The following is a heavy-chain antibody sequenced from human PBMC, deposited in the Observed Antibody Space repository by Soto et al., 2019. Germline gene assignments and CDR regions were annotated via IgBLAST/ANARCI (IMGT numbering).Heavy chain of an antibody. Sequence: SETLSLTCAVYGGSFSGYYWSWIRQPPGKGLEWIGEINHSGSTDYNPSLKSRVTISVDTSKNQFSLKLSSVTAADTAVYYCARDKITGLFDYWGQGTLVTVSS. D-gene: IGHD2-8*02. CDR1: GGSFSGYY. J-gene: IGHJ4*02. V-gene: IGHV4-34*01. CDR3: ARDKITGLFDY. CDR2: INHSGST.